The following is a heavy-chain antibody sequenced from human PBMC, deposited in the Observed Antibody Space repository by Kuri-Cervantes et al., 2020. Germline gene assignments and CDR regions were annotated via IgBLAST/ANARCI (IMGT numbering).Heavy chain of an antibody. V-gene: IGHV1-8*01. Sequence: ASVKVSCKASGYTFTSCDINWVRQATGQGLEWMGWMNPNSGNTGCAQKFQGRVTMTRNTSISTVYMELSSLRSEDTAVYYCARDQNSGSYYRSLGYWGQGTLVTVSS. CDR1: GYTFTSCD. CDR3: ARDQNSGSYYRSLGY. J-gene: IGHJ4*02. D-gene: IGHD1-26*01. CDR2: MNPNSGNT.